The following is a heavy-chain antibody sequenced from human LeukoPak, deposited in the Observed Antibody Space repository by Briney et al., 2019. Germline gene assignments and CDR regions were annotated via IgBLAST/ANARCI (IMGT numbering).Heavy chain of an antibody. V-gene: IGHV3-30-3*01. D-gene: IGHD6-6*01. J-gene: IGHJ3*01. CDR1: GFTFSSYA. Sequence: GGSLRLSCAASGFTFSSYAMHWVRQAPGKGLEWVAVISYDGSNKYYADSVKGRFTISRDNSKHTLYLQMNSLRAEDTAVYYCARSSYSSSSSVWGQGTMVTVSS. CDR2: ISYDGSNK. CDR3: ARSSYSSSSSV.